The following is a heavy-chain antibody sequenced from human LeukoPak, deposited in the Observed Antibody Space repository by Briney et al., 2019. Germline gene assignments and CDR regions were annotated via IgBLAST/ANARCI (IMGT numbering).Heavy chain of an antibody. V-gene: IGHV3-9*01. Sequence: GGSLRLSCAASGFTFDDYAMHWVRQAPGKGLEWVSGISWNSGSIGYADSVKGRFTISRDNAKNSLYLQMNSLRAEDTALYYCAKAARGSYNAFDIWGQGTMVTVSS. CDR2: ISWNSGSI. J-gene: IGHJ3*02. CDR1: GFTFDDYA. CDR3: AKAARGSYNAFDI. D-gene: IGHD1-26*01.